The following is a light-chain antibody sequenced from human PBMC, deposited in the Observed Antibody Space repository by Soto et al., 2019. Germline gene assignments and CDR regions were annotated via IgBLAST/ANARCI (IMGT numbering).Light chain of an antibody. V-gene: IGKV1-9*01. Sequence: DIQLTQSPSFLSASVGDRVTITCRASQDISSFLAWYQQKPGKAPKLLIYAASTLQSGVPSRFXGSGSGTEFTLTISRLQPEDFAIYYCQQLNNYPPWTFGQGTKVDVK. CDR2: AAS. CDR3: QQLNNYPPWT. CDR1: QDISSF. J-gene: IGKJ1*01.